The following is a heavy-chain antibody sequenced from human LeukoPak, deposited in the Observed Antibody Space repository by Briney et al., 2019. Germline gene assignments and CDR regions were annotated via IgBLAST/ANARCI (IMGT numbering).Heavy chain of an antibody. CDR2: ISAYNGNT. Sequence: ASVKVSCKASGYTFTSYGISWVRQAPGQGLEWMGWISAYNGNTNYAQKLQGRVTMTTDTSTSTAYMELRSLRSDDTAVYYCARTGYDSSSYYRADVDYWGQGTLVSVSS. V-gene: IGHV1-18*01. CDR3: ARTGYDSSSYYRADVDY. J-gene: IGHJ4*02. CDR1: GYTFTSYG. D-gene: IGHD3-22*01.